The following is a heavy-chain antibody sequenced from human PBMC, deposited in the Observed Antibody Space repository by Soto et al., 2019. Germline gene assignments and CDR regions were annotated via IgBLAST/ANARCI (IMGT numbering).Heavy chain of an antibody. D-gene: IGHD2-2*01. Sequence: QVQLVQSGAEVKKPGASVKVSCKASGYTFTSYGISWVRQAPGQGLEWMGWISAYNGNTNYAQKLQGRVTMTTDTSTSTAYMELRSLRSDDTAVYYCARVLLGYRSSTSCTPEYYFDYWGQGTLVTVSS. CDR3: ARVLLGYRSSTSCTPEYYFDY. J-gene: IGHJ4*02. V-gene: IGHV1-18*01. CDR1: GYTFTSYG. CDR2: ISAYNGNT.